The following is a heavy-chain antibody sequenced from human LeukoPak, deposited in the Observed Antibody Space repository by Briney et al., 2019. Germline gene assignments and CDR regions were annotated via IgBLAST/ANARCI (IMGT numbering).Heavy chain of an antibody. D-gene: IGHD3-10*01. CDR1: GGSISSYY. V-gene: IGHV4-59*01. CDR3: ASSIRGHFDY. Sequence: SETLSLTCTVSGGSISSYYWSWIRQPPGKGLEWIGYIYYSGSTNYNPSLKSRVTISVDTSKNQFSPKLSFVTAADTAVYYCASSIRGHFDYWGQGTLVTVSS. CDR2: IYYSGST. J-gene: IGHJ4*02.